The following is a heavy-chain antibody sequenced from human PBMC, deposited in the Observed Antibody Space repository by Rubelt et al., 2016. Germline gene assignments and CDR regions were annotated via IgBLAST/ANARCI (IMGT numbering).Heavy chain of an antibody. CDR2: IIPIFGTA. V-gene: IGHV1-69*06. Sequence: KASGYTFTSYAISWVRQAPGQGLEWMGGIIPIFGTANYAQKFQGRVTITADKSTSTAYMELSSLRSEDTAVYYCARGRDIVVVVAAYGSDFDIWGQGTMVTVSS. D-gene: IGHD2-15*01. CDR3: ARGRDIVVVVAAYGSDFDI. J-gene: IGHJ3*02. CDR1: GYTFTSYA.